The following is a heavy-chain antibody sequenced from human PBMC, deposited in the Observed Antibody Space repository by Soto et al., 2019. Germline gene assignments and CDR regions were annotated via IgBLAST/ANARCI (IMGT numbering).Heavy chain of an antibody. CDR3: AITGRYCSGGSCYQHYYYYGMDV. CDR2: IDPSDSYT. Sequence: GESLKISCKGSGYSFTSYWISWVRQMPGKGLEWMGRIDPSDSYTNYSPSFQGHVTISADKSISTAYLQWSSLKASDTAMYYCAITGRYCSGGSCYQHYYYYGMDVWGQGTTVTVSS. V-gene: IGHV5-10-1*01. D-gene: IGHD2-15*01. J-gene: IGHJ6*02. CDR1: GYSFTSYW.